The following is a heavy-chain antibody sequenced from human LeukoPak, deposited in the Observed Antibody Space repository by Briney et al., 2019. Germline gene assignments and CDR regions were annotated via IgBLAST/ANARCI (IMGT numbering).Heavy chain of an antibody. J-gene: IGHJ4*02. CDR3: AKASRDGYNSFFDY. CDR1: GGSLSSSNW. D-gene: IGHD5-24*01. Sequence: SETLSLTCAVSGGSLSSSNWWSWGRPPPGKGLEGIGEIYHSGSTNYNPSLKSRVTISVDKSKNQFSLKLSSVTAADTAVYYCAKASRDGYNSFFDYWGQGTLVTVSS. CDR2: IYHSGST. V-gene: IGHV4-4*02.